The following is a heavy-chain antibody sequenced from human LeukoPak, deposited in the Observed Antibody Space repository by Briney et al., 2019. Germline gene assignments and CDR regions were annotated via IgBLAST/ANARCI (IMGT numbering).Heavy chain of an antibody. V-gene: IGHV4-59*01. J-gene: IGHJ4*02. CDR2: IYYSGST. CDR3: ARAYSGYDRRYSYGFPPYCFDY. Sequence: SETLSLTCTVSGGSIGSYYWSWIRQPPGKGLEWIGYIYYSGSTNYNPSLKSRVTISVDTSKNQFSLKLSSVTAADTAVYYCARAYSGYDRRYSYGFPPYCFDYWGQGTLVTVSS. CDR1: GGSIGSYY. D-gene: IGHD5-12*01.